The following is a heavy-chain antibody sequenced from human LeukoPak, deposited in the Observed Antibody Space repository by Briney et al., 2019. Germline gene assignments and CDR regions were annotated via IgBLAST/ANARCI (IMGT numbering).Heavy chain of an antibody. CDR2: IYYSGST. V-gene: IGHV4-59*01. J-gene: IGHJ4*02. CDR3: ASSNYDPYYFDY. CDR1: GGSISSYY. Sequence: SETLSLTCTVSGGSISSYYWSWIRQPPGKGLEWIGYIYYSGSTNYNPSLKSRVTISVDTSKNRFSLKLSSVTAADTAVYYCASSNYDPYYFDYWGQGTLVTVSS. D-gene: IGHD3-3*01.